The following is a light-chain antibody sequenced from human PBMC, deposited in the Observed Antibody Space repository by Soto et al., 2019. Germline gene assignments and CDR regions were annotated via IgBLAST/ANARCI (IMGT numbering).Light chain of an antibody. J-gene: IGKJ3*01. CDR3: QLSYSTPFT. CDR2: AAS. CDR1: QSISTF. Sequence: DIQMTQSPSSLSVSVGDRVTITCRASQSISTFLNWYQQKPGRAPKLLIYAASSLQSGVPSRFSGSVSGTDFNLTITSLQAKDVSTYYCQLSYSTPFTVGPGTKVDIK. V-gene: IGKV1-39*01.